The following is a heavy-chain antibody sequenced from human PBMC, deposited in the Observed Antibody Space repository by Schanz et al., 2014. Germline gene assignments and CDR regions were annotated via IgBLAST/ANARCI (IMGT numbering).Heavy chain of an antibody. CDR2: INGDGSNT. CDR3: AKQHIVRGVIYLNWFDS. V-gene: IGHV3-74*02. J-gene: IGHJ5*01. Sequence: EVQLVESGGGLVQPGGSLRLSCGSSGFTFSPYCMHWVRQAPGKGLVWVSRINGDGSNTNYADSVKGRFTISRDNAKNTLYLQMNSLRAEDTAVYYCAKQHIVRGVIYLNWFDSWGQGTLVTVSS. D-gene: IGHD3-10*01. CDR1: GFTFSPYC.